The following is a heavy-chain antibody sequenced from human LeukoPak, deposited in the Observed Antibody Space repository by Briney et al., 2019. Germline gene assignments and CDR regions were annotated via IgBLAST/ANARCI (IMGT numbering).Heavy chain of an antibody. CDR1: AFTFSNYG. Sequence: GSLRLSCAASAFTFSNYGMHWVRQAPGKGLECVAGISYDGSNEYYADSVKGRFTISRDNSKNTLDLQMSGLRSEDSAVYYCAKGGHTYGYGGYFDLWGRGTLVTASS. J-gene: IGHJ2*01. CDR3: AKGGHTYGYGGYFDL. CDR2: ISYDGSNE. V-gene: IGHV3-30*18. D-gene: IGHD5-18*01.